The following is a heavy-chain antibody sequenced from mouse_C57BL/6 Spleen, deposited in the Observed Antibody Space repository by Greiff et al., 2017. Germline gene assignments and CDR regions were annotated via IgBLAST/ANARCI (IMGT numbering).Heavy chain of an antibody. J-gene: IGHJ1*03. CDR3: ARAYYYGSSHWYVDV. V-gene: IGHV1-55*01. D-gene: IGHD1-1*01. CDR1: GYTFTSYW. CDR2: IYPGSGST. Sequence: QVQLQQPGAELVKPGASVKMSCKASGYTFTSYWITWVKQRPGQGLEWIGDIYPGSGSTNYNEKFKSKATLTVDTSSSTAYMQLSSLTSEDSAVYYCARAYYYGSSHWYVDVWGTGTTVTVSS.